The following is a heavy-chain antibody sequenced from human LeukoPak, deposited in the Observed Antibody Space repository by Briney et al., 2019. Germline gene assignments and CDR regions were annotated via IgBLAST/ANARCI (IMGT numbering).Heavy chain of an antibody. V-gene: IGHV3-48*03. CDR1: GFTFSSYA. CDR2: ISSSGTTV. J-gene: IGHJ4*02. CDR3: ARALPIDY. Sequence: PGGALRLSCAASGFTFSSYALNWVRQAPGKGLEWVSYISSSGTTVYCADSVKGRFTISRDNAENSLYLQINSLRAEDTAVYYCARALPIDYWGQGTLVTVSP.